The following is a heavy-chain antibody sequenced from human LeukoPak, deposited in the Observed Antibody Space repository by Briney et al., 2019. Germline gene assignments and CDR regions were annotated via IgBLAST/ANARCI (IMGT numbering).Heavy chain of an antibody. Sequence: SVKVSCKASGGTFSSYAISWVRQAPGQGLEWMGGIIPIFGTANYAQKFQGRVTITTDESTGTAYMELSSLRSEDTAVYYCARSRSGGSSPDDYYYYYMDVWGKGTTVTVSS. CDR2: IIPIFGTA. V-gene: IGHV1-69*05. CDR1: GGTFSSYA. J-gene: IGHJ6*03. CDR3: ARSRSGGSSPDDYYYYYMDV. D-gene: IGHD6-6*01.